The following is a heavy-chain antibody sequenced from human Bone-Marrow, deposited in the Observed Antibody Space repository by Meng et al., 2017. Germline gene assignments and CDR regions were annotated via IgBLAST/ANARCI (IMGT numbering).Heavy chain of an antibody. CDR3: AKDEGGYVPRVPDFDY. Sequence: SCAASGFTFSSYEMNWVRQAPGKGLEWVSYISSSGSTIYYADSVKGRFTISRDNAKNSLYLQMNSLRAEDTAVYYCAKDEGGYVPRVPDFDYWAQGTLVTVSS. CDR1: GFTFSSYE. V-gene: IGHV3-48*03. J-gene: IGHJ4*02. D-gene: IGHD5-12*01. CDR2: ISSSGSTI.